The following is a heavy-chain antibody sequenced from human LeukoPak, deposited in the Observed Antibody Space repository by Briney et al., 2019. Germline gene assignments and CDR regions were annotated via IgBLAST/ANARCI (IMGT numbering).Heavy chain of an antibody. D-gene: IGHD3-3*01. V-gene: IGHV3-7*01. Sequence: GGSLRLSCAASGFTFSSYAMSWVRQAPGKGLEWVANIKQDGGEKYYADSVKGRFTISRDNAKNSLYLQMNSLRAEDTAVYYCARGLEKNDFWSGYRTYDAFDIWGQGTMVTVSS. CDR2: IKQDGGEK. CDR3: ARGLEKNDFWSGYRTYDAFDI. J-gene: IGHJ3*02. CDR1: GFTFSSYA.